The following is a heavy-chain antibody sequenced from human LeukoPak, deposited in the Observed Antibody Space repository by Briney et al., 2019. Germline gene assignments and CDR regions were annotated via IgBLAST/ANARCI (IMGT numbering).Heavy chain of an antibody. J-gene: IGHJ4*02. D-gene: IGHD1-26*01. CDR3: ARVIVGATRGGYYFDY. Sequence: ASVKVSRKASGYTFTGYYLHWVRQAPGQGLEWMGWINPNSGGTNYAQKFQGRVTMTRDTSISTAYMELSRLRSDDTAVYYCARVIVGATRGGYYFDYWGQGTLVTVSS. CDR2: INPNSGGT. V-gene: IGHV1-2*02. CDR1: GYTFTGYY.